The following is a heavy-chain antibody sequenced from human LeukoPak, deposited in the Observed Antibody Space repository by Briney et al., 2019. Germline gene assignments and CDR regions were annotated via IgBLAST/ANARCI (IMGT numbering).Heavy chain of an antibody. D-gene: IGHD3-3*01. Sequence: ASVKVSCKASRYCFTGYHMHWVRQAPGQGLEWMGWINPNSGGTNYAQKFQGRVTMTRDTSISTAYMELSSLRSEDTAVYYCASSSGYYVFDYWGQGTLVTVSS. J-gene: IGHJ4*02. CDR2: INPNSGGT. CDR1: RYCFTGYH. V-gene: IGHV1-2*02. CDR3: ASSSGYYVFDY.